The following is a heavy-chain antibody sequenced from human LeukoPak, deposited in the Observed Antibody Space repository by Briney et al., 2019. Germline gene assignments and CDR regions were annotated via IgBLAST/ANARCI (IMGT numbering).Heavy chain of an antibody. D-gene: IGHD3-22*01. V-gene: IGHV1-58*02. Sequence: GTSVKVSCKASGFTFTSSAMQWVRQARGQRLEWIGWIVVGSGNTNYAQKFQERVTITRDMSTSTAYMELSSLRSEDTAVYHCAAGLYDSSGYYSVGSFDIWGQGTMVTVSS. CDR3: AAGLYDSSGYYSVGSFDI. CDR1: GFTFTSSA. CDR2: IVVGSGNT. J-gene: IGHJ3*02.